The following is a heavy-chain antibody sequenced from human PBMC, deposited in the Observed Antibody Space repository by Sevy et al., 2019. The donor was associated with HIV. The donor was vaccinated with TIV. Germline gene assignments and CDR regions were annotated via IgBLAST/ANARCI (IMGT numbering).Heavy chain of an antibody. D-gene: IGHD3-22*01. CDR1: GFTFSSYA. Sequence: GGSLRLSCAASGFTFSSYAMHWVRQAPGKGLEWVVVISYDGSNKYYADSVKGRFTISRDNSKNTLYLQMNSLRAEDTAVYYCAREGDDSSGYYLLRYYYGMDVWGQGTTVTVSS. CDR2: ISYDGSNK. CDR3: AREGDDSSGYYLLRYYYGMDV. V-gene: IGHV3-30-3*01. J-gene: IGHJ6*02.